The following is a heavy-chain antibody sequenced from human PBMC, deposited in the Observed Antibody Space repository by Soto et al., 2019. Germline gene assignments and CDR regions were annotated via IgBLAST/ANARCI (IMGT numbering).Heavy chain of an antibody. CDR3: EHRRLGDTSPDETGLDV. V-gene: IGHV2-5*01. D-gene: IGHD3-3*01. CDR2: VHWNDDK. Sequence: QITLKEAGPTLVKPTQTLTLTCTFSGFSLSTTGEGVFWIRQPPGKAPEWLALVHWNDDKRYSPSLRPRLTIRKDTSRNQVVLSLTNLDPVDTGTYYCEHRRLGDTSPDETGLDVWGQGTTVIVSS. J-gene: IGHJ6*02. CDR1: GFSLSTTGEG.